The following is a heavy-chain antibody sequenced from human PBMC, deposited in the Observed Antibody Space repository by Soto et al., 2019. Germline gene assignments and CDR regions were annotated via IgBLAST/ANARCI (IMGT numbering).Heavy chain of an antibody. CDR1: GGSISSGDFY. CDR2: IFYSGST. V-gene: IGHV4-30-4*01. D-gene: IGHD2-15*01. J-gene: IGHJ6*02. Sequence: PSETLSLTCTVSGGSISSGDFYWTWIRQPPGKGLEWIGHIFYSGSTYYNPSLKSRIAISVDTSRNQFSLKVNSVTAADTVVYYCARLPFFCIGGGCNYNFYGLDVWGQGTTVTVSS. CDR3: ARLPFFCIGGGCNYNFYGLDV.